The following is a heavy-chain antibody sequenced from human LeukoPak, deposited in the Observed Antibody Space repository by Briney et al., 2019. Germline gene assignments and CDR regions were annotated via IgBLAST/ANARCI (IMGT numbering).Heavy chain of an antibody. J-gene: IGHJ4*02. CDR3: ARYCSTSCPYHFDY. CDR2: IYYSGST. V-gene: IGHV4-59*01. Sequence: SETLSLTCTVSGGSISSYYWSWIRQPPGKGLEWIGYIYYSGSTNYNPSLKSRVTISVDTSKNQFSLKLSSVTAADTAVYYCARYCSTSCPYHFDYWGQGTLVTVSS. D-gene: IGHD2-2*01. CDR1: GGSISSYY.